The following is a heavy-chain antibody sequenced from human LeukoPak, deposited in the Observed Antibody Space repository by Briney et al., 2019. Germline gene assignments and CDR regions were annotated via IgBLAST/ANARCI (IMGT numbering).Heavy chain of an antibody. D-gene: IGHD1-7*01. V-gene: IGHV3-33*01. CDR2: IWYDGSNK. J-gene: IGHJ4*02. CDR3: ARAVTNYGNFDY. CDR1: GFTFSSYG. Sequence: PGGSLRLSCAASGFTFSSYGMHWVHQAPGKGLEWVAVIWYDGSNKYYADSVKGRFTISRDNSKNTLYLQMNSLRAEDTAVYYCARAVTNYGNFDYWGQGTLVTVSS.